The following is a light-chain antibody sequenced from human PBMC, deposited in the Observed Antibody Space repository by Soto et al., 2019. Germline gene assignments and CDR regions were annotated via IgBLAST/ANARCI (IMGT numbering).Light chain of an antibody. CDR2: GGS. CDR3: QQYDNWPRT. J-gene: IGKJ1*01. V-gene: IGKV3-15*01. CDR1: QSVSSN. Sequence: EVGMTQSPATLSVSPGERATLSCRASQSVSSNLAWYQQKPGQTPRLLIYGGSTRATGIPARFSGSGSGTEFTLTISSLQSEDFAVYYCQQYDNWPRTFGQGTKVDIK.